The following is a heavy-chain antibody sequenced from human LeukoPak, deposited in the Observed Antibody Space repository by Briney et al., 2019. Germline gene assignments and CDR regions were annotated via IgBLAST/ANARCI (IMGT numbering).Heavy chain of an antibody. J-gene: IGHJ4*02. CDR1: GFSFSSYT. D-gene: IGHD5-18*01. Sequence: GGSLGLSCAASGFSFSSYTMNWVRQAPGKGLEWVSSISTSSSYIYYADSVKGRFTISRDNSKNSLYLQMNSLRTEDTALYYCAKEGYSYGYYFDYWGQGTLVTVSS. V-gene: IGHV3-21*04. CDR3: AKEGYSYGYYFDY. CDR2: ISTSSSYI.